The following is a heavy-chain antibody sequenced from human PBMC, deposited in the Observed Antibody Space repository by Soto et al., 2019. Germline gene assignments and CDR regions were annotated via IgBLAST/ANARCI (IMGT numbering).Heavy chain of an antibody. J-gene: IGHJ6*02. CDR2: IIPILGTA. CDR3: ARDRGRFYYYGMDV. CDR1: GGTFSSYA. D-gene: IGHD4-17*01. Sequence: SVKVSCKASGGTFSSYAISWVRQAPGQGLEWMGGIIPILGTANYAQKFQGRVTITADESTSTAYMELSSLISEDTAVYYCARDRGRFYYYGMDVWGQGTTVTVSS. V-gene: IGHV1-69*13.